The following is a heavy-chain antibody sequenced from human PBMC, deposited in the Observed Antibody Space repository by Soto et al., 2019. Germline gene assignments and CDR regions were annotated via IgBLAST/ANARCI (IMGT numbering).Heavy chain of an antibody. CDR1: GGTFSSYA. CDR3: ARVRIGSTSYYFDY. V-gene: IGHV1-69*12. CDR2: IIPIFGTA. D-gene: IGHD1-7*01. J-gene: IGHJ4*02. Sequence: QVQLVQSGAEVKKPGSSVKVSCKASGGTFSSYAISWVRQAPGQGLEWMGGIIPIFGTANYAQKFQGRVTSTADESTSTVYMELSSLRSEDTAVYYCARVRIGSTSYYFDYWGQGTLVTVSS.